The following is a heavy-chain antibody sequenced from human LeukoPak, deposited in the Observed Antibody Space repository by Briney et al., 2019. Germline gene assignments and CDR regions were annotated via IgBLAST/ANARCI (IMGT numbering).Heavy chain of an antibody. D-gene: IGHD6-13*01. CDR2: LYYSGST. Sequence: SETLSLTCTVSGGSISTSSFYWGWIRQPPGKGLEWIGSLYYSGSTYYNPSLKSRVTTSVDTSKSQFSLRLRSVTAADTAVYYCARQDITAGAYYFDYWGQGTLVTVSS. CDR1: GGSISTSSFY. V-gene: IGHV4-39*01. CDR3: ARQDITAGAYYFDY. J-gene: IGHJ4*02.